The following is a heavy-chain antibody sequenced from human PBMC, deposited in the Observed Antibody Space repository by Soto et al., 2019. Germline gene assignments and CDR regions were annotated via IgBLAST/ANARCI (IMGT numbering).Heavy chain of an antibody. CDR2: ISGSGGST. V-gene: IGHV3-23*01. Sequence: EVQLLESGGDLVQPGGSLRLSCAASGFTFSSYAMRWVRQAPGRGLEWVSSISGSGGSTYYADSVKGRFTVSRDSSKNTVDLQMNSLRAEDTAVYYCAKGLGTKSRYYFDFWGQGTLVTVSS. J-gene: IGHJ4*02. CDR3: AKGLGTKSRYYFDF. D-gene: IGHD6-19*01. CDR1: GFTFSSYA.